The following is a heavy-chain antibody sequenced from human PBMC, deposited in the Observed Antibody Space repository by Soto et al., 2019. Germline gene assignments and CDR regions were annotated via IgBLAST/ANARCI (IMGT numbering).Heavy chain of an antibody. CDR2: LYNSETT. V-gene: IGHV3-53*01. Sequence: LRLSCAASGLEVSYNYMNWVRQAPGKGLEWVSVLYNSETTYYAESVKGRFTISRDTVKNTVYLEMNNLRVDDTAVYYCARDKTQGAGWFDPWGRGTLVTVSS. CDR3: ARDKTQGAGWFDP. J-gene: IGHJ5*02. CDR1: GLEVSYNY.